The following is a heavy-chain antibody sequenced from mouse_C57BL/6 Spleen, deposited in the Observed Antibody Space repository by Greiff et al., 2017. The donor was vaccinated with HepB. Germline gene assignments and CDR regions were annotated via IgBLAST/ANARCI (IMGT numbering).Heavy chain of an antibody. Sequence: QVQLKQSGAELVMPGASVKLSCKASGYTFTSYWMHWVKQRPGQGLEWIGEIDPSDSYTNYNQKFKGKSTLTVDKSSSTAYMQLSSLTSEDSAVYYCARPYYGSSYGYFDVWGTGTTVTVSS. D-gene: IGHD1-1*01. CDR2: IDPSDSYT. CDR1: GYTFTSYW. CDR3: ARPYYGSSYGYFDV. V-gene: IGHV1-69*01. J-gene: IGHJ1*03.